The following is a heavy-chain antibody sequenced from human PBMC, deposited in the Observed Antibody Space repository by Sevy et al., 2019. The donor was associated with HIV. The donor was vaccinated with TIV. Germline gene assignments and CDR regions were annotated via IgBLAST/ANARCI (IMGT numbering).Heavy chain of an antibody. CDR3: ARVRTRGIAVAGMENFDY. CDR2: IIPIFGTA. V-gene: IGHV1-69*13. J-gene: IGHJ4*02. CDR1: GGTFSSYA. Sequence: ASVKVSCKASGGTFSSYAISWVRQAPGQGLEWMGGIIPIFGTANYVQKFQGRVTITADESTSTAYMELSSLRSEDTAVYYCARVRTRGIAVAGMENFDYWGQGTLVTVSS. D-gene: IGHD6-19*01.